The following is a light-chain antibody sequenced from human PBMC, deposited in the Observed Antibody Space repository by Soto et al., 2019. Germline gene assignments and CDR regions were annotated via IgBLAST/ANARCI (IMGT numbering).Light chain of an antibody. Sequence: DIQMTQSPSSLSAYVGDRVTITCRASQSISSHLNWYQQKPGIAHKLLIYDASRLRSGVQSRFSGSGSGTDFTLTISSLQPEDFATYHCQQSYSTPPTFGQGTKVDIK. CDR2: DAS. V-gene: IGKV1-39*01. CDR3: QQSYSTPPT. J-gene: IGKJ1*01. CDR1: QSISSH.